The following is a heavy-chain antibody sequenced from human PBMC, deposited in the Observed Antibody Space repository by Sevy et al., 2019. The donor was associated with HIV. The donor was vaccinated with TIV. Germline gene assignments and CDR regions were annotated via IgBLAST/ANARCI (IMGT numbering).Heavy chain of an antibody. J-gene: IGHJ4*02. Sequence: SETLSLTCAVYGGSFTDYYWSWIRQPPGKGLEWIGEINHSGSTNYNPSLKSRVTISVDTSKNQFSLRLSSVTAADTAVYYCAGWRGTSITMIVVVVTGYFDSWGQGTLVTVSS. CDR3: AGWRGTSITMIVVVVTGYFDS. CDR1: GGSFTDYY. CDR2: INHSGST. V-gene: IGHV4-34*01. D-gene: IGHD3-22*01.